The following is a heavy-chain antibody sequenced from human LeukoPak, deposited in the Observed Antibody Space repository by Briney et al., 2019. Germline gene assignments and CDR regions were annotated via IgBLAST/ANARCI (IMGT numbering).Heavy chain of an antibody. V-gene: IGHV3-53*01. D-gene: IGHD3-10*01. CDR2: IYRGGNT. Sequence: PGGSLRLSCAASGFTVSNNEMSWVRQAPGKGLEWVSTIYRGGNTYYVESVKGRFTISRDNSKNTLYLQMNSLRAEDTAVYYCAKAYGWYDYWGQGTLVTVSS. CDR1: GFTVSNNE. CDR3: AKAYGWYDY. J-gene: IGHJ4*02.